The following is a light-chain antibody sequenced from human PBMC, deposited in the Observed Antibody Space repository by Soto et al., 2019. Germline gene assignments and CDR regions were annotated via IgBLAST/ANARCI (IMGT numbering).Light chain of an antibody. V-gene: IGKV3-15*01. CDR1: QNISRS. CDR2: GTS. J-gene: IGKJ2*01. CDR3: QQYKSWPYT. Sequence: EIVMTQSPVTLSVSPGERATLSCRASQNISRSLAWYQQKPGQGPSLLIYGTSTRATGIPARFSGSGSGTDFTLTITGLQSEDFAVYYCQQYKSWPYTFGQGTKVDIK.